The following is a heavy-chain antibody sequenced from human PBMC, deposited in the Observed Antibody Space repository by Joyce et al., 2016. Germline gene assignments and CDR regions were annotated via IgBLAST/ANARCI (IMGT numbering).Heavy chain of an antibody. D-gene: IGHD4-17*01. CDR3: AKSPHYGDPPYNWFGP. CDR2: SSGSGDRT. Sequence: EVQLLESGGGLIQPGGSLRLSCAASGFNFRNYAMNWVRQAPGKGLEWVSKSSGSGDRTYYADAVKGRFTISRDNSKNTLYLQMNSLRAEDTAVYYCAKSPHYGDPPYNWFGPWGQGTLVTVSS. V-gene: IGHV3-23*01. J-gene: IGHJ5*02. CDR1: GFNFRNYA.